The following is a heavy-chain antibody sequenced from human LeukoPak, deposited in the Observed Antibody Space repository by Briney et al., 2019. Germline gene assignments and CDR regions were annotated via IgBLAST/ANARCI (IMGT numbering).Heavy chain of an antibody. D-gene: IGHD3-9*01. CDR1: GFTFSSYG. CDR2: ISYDGNNK. CDR3: ARERSDWSFDY. Sequence: GSLRLSCAASGFTFSSYGMHWVRQAPGKGLEWVAIISYDGNNKYYVDSVKGRFTISRDNSKNTLYLQMNSLRTEDTAVYYCARERSDWSFDYWGQGTLVAVSS. V-gene: IGHV3-30*03. J-gene: IGHJ4*02.